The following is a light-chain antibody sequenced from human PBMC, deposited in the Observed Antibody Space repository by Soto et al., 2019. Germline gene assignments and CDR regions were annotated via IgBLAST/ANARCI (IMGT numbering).Light chain of an antibody. CDR2: DAS. CDR3: HQRQSWPRT. V-gene: IGKV3-11*01. CDR1: QSVSSN. J-gene: IGKJ1*01. Sequence: EIVLTQSPATLSLSPGERATLSCRASQSVSSNLAWYQQKPGQAPRLLIYDASNRATGIPARFSGSGSGTDFTLTISDVEPEDFAVYYCHQRQSWPRTFGQGTKVDIK.